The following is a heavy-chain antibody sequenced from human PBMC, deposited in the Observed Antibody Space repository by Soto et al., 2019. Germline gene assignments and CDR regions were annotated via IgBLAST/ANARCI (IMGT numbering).Heavy chain of an antibody. J-gene: IGHJ2*01. CDR1: GFSLSTSGVG. Sequence: QITLKESGPTLVKPTQTLTLTCTFCGFSLSTSGVGVSWIRQPPGKALEWLALIYWDDDKRYSPSLKSRLTITKDTSKNQVVLTMTNMDPVDTATYYCALKTKSRYYYDSSGYYHTYWYFDPWGRGTLVTVSS. V-gene: IGHV2-5*02. CDR3: ALKTKSRYYYDSSGYYHTYWYFDP. D-gene: IGHD3-22*01. CDR2: IYWDDDK.